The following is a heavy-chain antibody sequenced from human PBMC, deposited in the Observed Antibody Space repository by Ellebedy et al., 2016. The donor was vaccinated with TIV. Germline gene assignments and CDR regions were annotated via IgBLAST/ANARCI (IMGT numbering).Heavy chain of an antibody. D-gene: IGHD6-6*01. V-gene: IGHV5-10-1*01. CDR1: GYSFTSYW. CDR2: IDPSDSYT. CDR3: ARHGSSSSSFDY. J-gene: IGHJ4*02. Sequence: GESLKISXKGSGYSFTSYWISWVRQMPGKGLEWMGRIDPSDSYTNYSPSFQGHVTISADKSISTAYLQWSSLKASDTAMYYCARHGSSSSSFDYWGQGTLVTVSS.